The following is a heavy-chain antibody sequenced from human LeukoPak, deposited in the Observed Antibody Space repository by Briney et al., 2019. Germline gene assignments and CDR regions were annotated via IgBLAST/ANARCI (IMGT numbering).Heavy chain of an antibody. V-gene: IGHV3-30*02. CDR2: IRYDGSNK. J-gene: IGHJ4*02. Sequence: PGGSLRLSCAASGFTFSSYGMHWVRQAPGKGLEWVAFIRYDGSNKYYADSVKGRFTISRDNSKNTLYLQMNSLRAEDTAVYYCARDENDIVATTSFDYWGQGTLVTVSS. CDR3: ARDENDIVATTSFDY. CDR1: GFTFSSYG. D-gene: IGHD5-12*01.